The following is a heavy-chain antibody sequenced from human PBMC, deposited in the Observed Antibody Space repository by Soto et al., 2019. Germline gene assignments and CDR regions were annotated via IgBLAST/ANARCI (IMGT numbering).Heavy chain of an antibody. D-gene: IGHD3-9*01. J-gene: IGHJ4*02. Sequence: SETLSLTCSVYGASIYNGGYFWSWIRQSPGKGLEWIGHIHNSGSPYNNPSLKSRVTISADTSMNQFSLALTSVTAAYTAMYYCARPGLDWGSLEYWGQGTRVT. CDR1: GASIYNGGYF. CDR2: IHNSGSP. CDR3: ARPGLDWGSLEY. V-gene: IGHV4-30-4*01.